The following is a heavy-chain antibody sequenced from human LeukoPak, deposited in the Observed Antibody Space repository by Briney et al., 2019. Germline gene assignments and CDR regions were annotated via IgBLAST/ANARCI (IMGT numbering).Heavy chain of an antibody. V-gene: IGHV4-4*02. CDR3: AREPTVTTRWFDP. CDR2: IYHSGST. Sequence: PSETLSLTCAVSGGSISSSNWWSWVRQPPGKGLEWIGEIYHSGSTNYNPSLKSRVTISVDKSKNQFSLKLSSVTAADTAVYYCAREPTVTTRWFDPWGQGTLVTVSS. D-gene: IGHD4-11*01. CDR1: GGSISSSNW. J-gene: IGHJ5*02.